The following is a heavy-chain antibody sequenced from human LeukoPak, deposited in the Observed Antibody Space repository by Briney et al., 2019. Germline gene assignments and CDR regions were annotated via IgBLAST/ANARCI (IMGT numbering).Heavy chain of an antibody. J-gene: IGHJ4*02. CDR1: VYIFTNYV. D-gene: IGHD2-21*01. CDR3: VRDDCGDTCYPGGY. Sequence: GASVPDSRQASVYIFTNYVVHWVRQAPGERREWMGGIKAGNGDTKYSLNFQDRVTITRDISANTVYVELSSLTSEDTALYYWVRDDCGDTCYPGGYWGQGTLVTVSS. CDR2: IKAGNGDT. V-gene: IGHV1-3*01.